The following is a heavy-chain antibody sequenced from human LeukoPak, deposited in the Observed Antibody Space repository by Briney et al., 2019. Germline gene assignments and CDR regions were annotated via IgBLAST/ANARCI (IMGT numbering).Heavy chain of an antibody. CDR1: GFTFSSYS. V-gene: IGHV4-34*01. Sequence: PGGSLRLSCAASGFTFSSYSMNWVRQPPGKGLEWIEEINHSGSTNYNPSLKSRVTISVDTSKNQFSLKLSSVTAADTAVYYCARAVYYDFWSGYSFYYGMDVWGQGTTVTVSS. CDR2: INHSGST. D-gene: IGHD3-3*01. CDR3: ARAVYYDFWSGYSFYYGMDV. J-gene: IGHJ6*02.